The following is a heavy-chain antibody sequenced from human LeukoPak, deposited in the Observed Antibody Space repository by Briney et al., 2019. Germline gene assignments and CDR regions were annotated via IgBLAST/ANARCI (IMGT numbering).Heavy chain of an antibody. D-gene: IGHD2-2*02. CDR1: GFTFSSYA. CDR3: AKEYCSSTSCYTGFQH. CDR2: ISGSGGST. V-gene: IGHV3-23*01. J-gene: IGHJ1*01. Sequence: GGSLRLSCAASGFTFSSYAMSWVRQAPGKGLEWVSAISGSGGSTYYADSVKGRFTISRDNSKNTLYLQMNSLRAEDTAVYYCAKEYCSSTSCYTGFQHWGQGTLVTVSS.